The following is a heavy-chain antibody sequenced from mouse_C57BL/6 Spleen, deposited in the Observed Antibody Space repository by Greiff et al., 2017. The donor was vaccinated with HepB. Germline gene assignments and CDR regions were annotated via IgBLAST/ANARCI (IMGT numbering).Heavy chain of an antibody. CDR3: TPLRRFAY. J-gene: IGHJ3*01. CDR2: IDPETGGT. Sequence: VQVVESGAELVRPGASVTLSCKASGYTFTDYEMHWVKQTPVHGLEWIGAIDPETGGTAYNQKFKGKAILTADKSSSTAYMELRSLTSEDSAVYYCTPLRRFAYWGQGTLVTVSA. CDR1: GYTFTDYE. D-gene: IGHD2-4*01. V-gene: IGHV1-15*01.